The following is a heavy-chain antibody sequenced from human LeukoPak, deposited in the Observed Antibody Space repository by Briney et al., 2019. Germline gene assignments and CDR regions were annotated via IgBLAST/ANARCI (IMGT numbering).Heavy chain of an antibody. V-gene: IGHV4-34*01. D-gene: IGHD6-19*01. CDR1: GGSFSGYY. J-gene: IGHJ4*02. Sequence: SETLSLTCAVYGGSFSGYYWSWIRQPPGKGLEWIGGINHSGSTNYNPSLKSRVTISVDTSKNQFSLKLSSVTAADTAVYYCARPIAVAGTGEYYFDYWGQGTLVTVSS. CDR3: ARPIAVAGTGEYYFDY. CDR2: INHSGST.